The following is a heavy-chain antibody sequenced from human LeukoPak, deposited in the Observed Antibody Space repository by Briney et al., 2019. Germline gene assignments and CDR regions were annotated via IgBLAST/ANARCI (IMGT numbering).Heavy chain of an antibody. Sequence: PGESLKISGKRSGYSFTSYWIGWVGQMPGKGLGWMGIIYPGDSNTRYSTSFQGQITISVDKSISTAYLQWSSLKASDTAMYYCARRTYDSGSYIFDYWGQGTLVTVSS. CDR2: IYPGDSNT. J-gene: IGHJ4*02. CDR1: GYSFTSYW. V-gene: IGHV5-51*01. CDR3: ARRTYDSGSYIFDY. D-gene: IGHD3-10*01.